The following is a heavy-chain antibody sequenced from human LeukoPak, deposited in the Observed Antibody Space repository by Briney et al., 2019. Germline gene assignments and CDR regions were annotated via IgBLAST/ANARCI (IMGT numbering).Heavy chain of an antibody. CDR1: GYTFTGYY. Sequence: ASVKVSCKASGYTFTGYYMHWVRQAPGQGLEWMGWINPNSGGTNYAQKFQGRVTMTGDTSISTAYMELSRLRSDETAVYYCARRHYYVSSGYSDCWGEGTLVTVSS. V-gene: IGHV1-2*02. J-gene: IGHJ4*02. D-gene: IGHD3-22*01. CDR2: INPNSGGT. CDR3: ARRHYYVSSGYSDC.